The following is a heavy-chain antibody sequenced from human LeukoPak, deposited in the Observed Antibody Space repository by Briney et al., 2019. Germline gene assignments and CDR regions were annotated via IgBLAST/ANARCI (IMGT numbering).Heavy chain of an antibody. CDR3: AREGSGSYYKNYYFDY. V-gene: IGHV1-18*01. J-gene: IGHJ4*02. CDR1: GHTFTSYG. Sequence: GASVKVSCKASGHTFTSYGISWVRQAPGQGLEWMGWISAYNGNTNYAQKLQGRVTMTTDTSTSTAYMELRSLRSDDTAVYYCAREGSGSYYKNYYFDYWGQGTLVTVSS. CDR2: ISAYNGNT. D-gene: IGHD1-26*01.